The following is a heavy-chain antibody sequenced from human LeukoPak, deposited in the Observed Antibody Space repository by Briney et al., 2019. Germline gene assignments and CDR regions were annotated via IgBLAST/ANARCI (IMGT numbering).Heavy chain of an antibody. CDR2: IYSGGTT. V-gene: IGHV3-23*03. Sequence: GGSLRLSCAASGFIFSNYAMRWVRQAPGKGLEWVSVIYSGGTTYYADSVKGRFTISRDNSKNTLYLQINSLRAEDTAVYYCAKDHLPGIVVADRDYWGLGTLVTVSS. J-gene: IGHJ4*02. CDR3: AKDHLPGIVVADRDY. D-gene: IGHD6-19*01. CDR1: GFIFSNYA.